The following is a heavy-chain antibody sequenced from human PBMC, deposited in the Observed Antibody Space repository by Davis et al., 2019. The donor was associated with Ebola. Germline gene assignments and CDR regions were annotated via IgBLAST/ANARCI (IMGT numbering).Heavy chain of an antibody. J-gene: IGHJ6*02. CDR1: GGSFSGYY. D-gene: IGHD6-13*01. CDR2: INHSGST. V-gene: IGHV4-34*01. Sequence: MPSETLSLTCAVYGGSFSGYYWSWIRQPPGKGLEWIGEINHSGSTNYNPSLKSRVTISVDTSKKQFSLKLSSVTAADTAVYYCARGYSSSWLVYYYYGMDVWGQGTTVTVS. CDR3: ARGYSSSWLVYYYYGMDV.